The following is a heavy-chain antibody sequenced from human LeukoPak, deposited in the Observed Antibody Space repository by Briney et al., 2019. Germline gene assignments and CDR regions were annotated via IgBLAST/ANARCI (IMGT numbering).Heavy chain of an antibody. D-gene: IGHD2-21*01. J-gene: IGHJ5*02. Sequence: SETLSLTCTVSGGSISSSSYYWGWIRQPPGKGLEWIGSIYYSGSTYYNPSLKSRVTISVDTSKNQFSLKLSSVTAADTAVYYCARLCGYVVAIAGNWFDPWGQGTLVTVSS. CDR1: GGSISSSSYY. CDR2: IYYSGST. V-gene: IGHV4-39*01. CDR3: ARLCGYVVAIAGNWFDP.